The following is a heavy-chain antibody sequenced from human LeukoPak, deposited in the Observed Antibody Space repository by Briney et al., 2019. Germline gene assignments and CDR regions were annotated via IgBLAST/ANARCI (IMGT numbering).Heavy chain of an antibody. D-gene: IGHD1/OR15-1a*01. V-gene: IGHV4-39*01. Sequence: SETLSLTCSVSGGSMKTPSHYWDWIRQSPGKGLEWIGSMLYSGSTYFTPSLRRRVTISGDTSTNQISLSLTSVTAADTAVYYCARRNTEVPDTLPLNAFDVWGEGAKVIVSS. CDR3: ARRNTEVPDTLPLNAFDV. CDR2: MLYSGST. CDR1: GGSMKTPSHY. J-gene: IGHJ3*01.